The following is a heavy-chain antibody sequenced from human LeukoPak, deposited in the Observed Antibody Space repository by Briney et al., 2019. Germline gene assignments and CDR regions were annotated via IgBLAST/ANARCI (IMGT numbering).Heavy chain of an antibody. V-gene: IGHV3-23*01. CDR2: ISRSGGST. Sequence: GGSLRLSCVASGFTFSNYAMTWVRQAPGKGLEWVLSISRSGGSTYYADSVKGRFTISRDNFKSTLYLQMDSLRAEDTAVYYCAKDSGVLDFWSGYYTWRGGQETLVTVSS. CDR1: GFTFSNYA. D-gene: IGHD3-3*01. CDR3: AKDSGVLDFWSGYYTWR. J-gene: IGHJ4*02.